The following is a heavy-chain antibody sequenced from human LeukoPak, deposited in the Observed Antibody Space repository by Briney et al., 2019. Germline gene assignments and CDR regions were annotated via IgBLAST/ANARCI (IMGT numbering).Heavy chain of an antibody. CDR1: GYTFTSYG. Sequence: ASVKVSCKASGYTFTSYGISWVRQAPGQGLEWMGRINPNSGGTNYAQKFQGRVTMTRDTSISTAYMELSRLRSDDTAVYYCARDGGYCSSTSCYTGLDYWGQGTLVTVSS. D-gene: IGHD2-2*02. CDR3: ARDGGYCSSTSCYTGLDY. J-gene: IGHJ4*02. CDR2: INPNSGGT. V-gene: IGHV1-2*06.